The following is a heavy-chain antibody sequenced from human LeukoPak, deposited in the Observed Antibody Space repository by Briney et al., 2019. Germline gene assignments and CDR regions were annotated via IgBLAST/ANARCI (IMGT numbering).Heavy chain of an antibody. J-gene: IGHJ5*02. CDR2: ISYDGSNK. V-gene: IGHV3-30-3*01. CDR3: ASDSSSWYWNWFDP. D-gene: IGHD6-13*01. CDR1: GFTFSSYA. Sequence: GGSLRLSCAASGFTFSSYAMHWVRQAPGKGLEWVAVISYDGSNKYYADSVKGRFTISRDNSKNTLYLQMNSLRAEDTAVYYCASDSSSWYWNWFDPWGQGTLVTVSS.